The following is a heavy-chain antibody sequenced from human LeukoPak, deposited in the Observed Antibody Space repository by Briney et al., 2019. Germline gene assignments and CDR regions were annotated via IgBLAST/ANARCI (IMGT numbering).Heavy chain of an antibody. CDR1: GFTFSNYG. D-gene: IGHD2-2*01. V-gene: IGHV3-23*01. Sequence: GGTLRLSCAASGFTFSNYGMSWVRQAPGKGLEWVSAISGSGVTTYYADSVKGRFTISRDNSKHTLYLQMNSLRAEDTAVYYCSKWKAIVLVPAARSPIDYWGQGTLVTV. CDR3: SKWKAIVLVPAARSPIDY. CDR2: ISGSGVTT. J-gene: IGHJ4*02.